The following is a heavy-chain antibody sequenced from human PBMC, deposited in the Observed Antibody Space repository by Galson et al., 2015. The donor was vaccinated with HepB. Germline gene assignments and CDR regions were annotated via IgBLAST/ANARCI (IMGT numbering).Heavy chain of an antibody. J-gene: IGHJ6*02. CDR3: ATSQNRITIFGVVIYRYGMDV. D-gene: IGHD3-3*01. Sequence: SVKVSCKVSGYTLTELSMHWVRQAPGKGLEWMGGFDPEDGETIYAQKFQGRVTMTEDTSTDTAYMELSSLRSEDTAVYYCATSQNRITIFGVVIYRYGMDVWGQGTTVTVSS. CDR2: FDPEDGET. V-gene: IGHV1-24*01. CDR1: GYTLTELS.